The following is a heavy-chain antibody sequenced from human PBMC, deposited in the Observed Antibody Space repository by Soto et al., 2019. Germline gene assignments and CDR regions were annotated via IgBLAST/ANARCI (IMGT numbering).Heavy chain of an antibody. CDR3: ARDRRYYYGSGNSPRGYYYYGMDV. J-gene: IGHJ6*02. Sequence: SETVSLTCAVSGGSISSSNWWSWVRQPPGKGLEWIGEIYHSGSTNYNPSLKSRVTISVDKSKNQFSLKLSSVTAADTAVYYCARDRRYYYGSGNSPRGYYYYGMDVWGQGTTVTVSS. V-gene: IGHV4-4*02. CDR1: GGSISSSNW. D-gene: IGHD3-10*01. CDR2: IYHSGST.